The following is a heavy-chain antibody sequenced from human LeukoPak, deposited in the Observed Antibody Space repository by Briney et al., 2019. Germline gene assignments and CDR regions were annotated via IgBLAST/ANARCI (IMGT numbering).Heavy chain of an antibody. V-gene: IGHV3-30*04. CDR1: GFTFSSYS. Sequence: GGSLRLSCAASGFTFSSYSMDWVRQAPGKGREWVAVVSSDGSDKYYAESVKGRFTISRDNSKNTLYLQMNSLRAEDTAVYYCARATVTTSRRSDFDYWGQGTLVTVSS. CDR3: ARATVTTSRRSDFDY. D-gene: IGHD4-17*01. J-gene: IGHJ4*02. CDR2: VSSDGSDK.